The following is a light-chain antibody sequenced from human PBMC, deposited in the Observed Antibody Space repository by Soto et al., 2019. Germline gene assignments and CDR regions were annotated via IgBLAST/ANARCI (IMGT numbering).Light chain of an antibody. Sequence: DIQMTKSPSTLSASVRDRVTITCPARQIIGSSLAWYRQKPGKAPKLLIYDASTLKSWVPSRVSGSESGTEVTLTISSLQPDDSATYYCQQYYSYPYTFGQGTKLEIK. J-gene: IGKJ2*01. V-gene: IGKV1-5*01. CDR1: QIIGSS. CDR3: QQYYSYPYT. CDR2: DAS.